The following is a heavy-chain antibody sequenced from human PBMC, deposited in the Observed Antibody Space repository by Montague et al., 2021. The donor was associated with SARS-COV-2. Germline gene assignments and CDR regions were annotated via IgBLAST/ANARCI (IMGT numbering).Heavy chain of an antibody. D-gene: IGHD7-27*01. CDR1: GGSVSSGSYY. Sequence: SETLSLTCTVSGGSVSSGSYYWSWIRQPPGKGLEWIGYIYYSGSTNYNPSLKSRVTISVDTSKNQFSLKLSSVTAADTSVYYCASVNTAGAYWGQGTLVTVS. CDR3: ASVNTAGAY. J-gene: IGHJ4*02. V-gene: IGHV4-61*01. CDR2: IYYSGST.